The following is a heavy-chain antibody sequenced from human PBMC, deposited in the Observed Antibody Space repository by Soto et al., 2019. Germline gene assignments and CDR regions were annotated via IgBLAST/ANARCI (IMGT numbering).Heavy chain of an antibody. V-gene: IGHV3-33*03. CDR2: IWYDGNKK. CDR1: GFSFRSYG. D-gene: IGHD5-18*01. J-gene: IGHJ4*02. CDR3: VVDTTGLLVY. Sequence: PGGSLRLSCAASGFSFRSYGMHWVRQAPGKGLEWVAVIWYDGNKKYYGDSVRGRFTISRDNSQNTLYLEMNSLRAEDTAVYYCVVDTTGLLVYWGQGTLVTVSS.